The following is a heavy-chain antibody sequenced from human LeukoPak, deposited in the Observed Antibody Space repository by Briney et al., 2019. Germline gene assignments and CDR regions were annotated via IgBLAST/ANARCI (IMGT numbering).Heavy chain of an antibody. J-gene: IGHJ4*02. CDR1: GGSISSYY. CDR2: IYYSGST. Sequence: SETLSPTCTVSGGSISSYYWSWIRQPPGKGLEWIGYIYYSGSTNYNPSLKSRVTISVDTSKNQFSLKLSSVTAADTAVYYCASSWSGYYIPLDYWGQGTLVTVSS. CDR3: ASSWSGYYIPLDY. D-gene: IGHD3-3*01. V-gene: IGHV4-59*01.